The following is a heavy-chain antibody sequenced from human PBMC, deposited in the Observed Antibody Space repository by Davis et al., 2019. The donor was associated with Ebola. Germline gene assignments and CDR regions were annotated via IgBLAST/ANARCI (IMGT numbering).Heavy chain of an antibody. CDR2: LNHSGST. CDR1: GVSFSGYY. J-gene: IGHJ4*02. Sequence: MPSETLSLTCAVYGVSFSGYYWSWIRQPPGKGLEWIGELNHSGSTNYNPSFKSRVTISVDTSKNQFSLKLRSVTAADTAVYYCARGLRFLEWLSPFYYWGQGTLVTVSS. D-gene: IGHD3-3*01. V-gene: IGHV4-34*01. CDR3: ARGLRFLEWLSPFYY.